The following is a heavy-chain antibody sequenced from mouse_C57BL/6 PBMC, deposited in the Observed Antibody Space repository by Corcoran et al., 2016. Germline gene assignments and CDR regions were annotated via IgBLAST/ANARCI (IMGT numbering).Heavy chain of an antibody. CDR3: ARGGSSSYAMDY. V-gene: IGHV1-76*01. J-gene: IGHJ4*01. D-gene: IGHD1-1*01. CDR1: GYTFTDYY. CDR2: IYPGSGNT. Sequence: QVQLKQSGAELVRSGASVKLSCKASGYTFTDYYINWVKQRPGQGLEWIARIYPGSGNTYYNEKFKGKATLTAEKSSSTAYMQLSSLTSEDSAVYFCARGGSSSYAMDYWGQGTSVTVSS.